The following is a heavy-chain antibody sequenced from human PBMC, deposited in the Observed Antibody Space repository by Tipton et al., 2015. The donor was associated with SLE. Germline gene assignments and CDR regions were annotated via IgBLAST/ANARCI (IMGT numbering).Heavy chain of an antibody. V-gene: IGHV5-51*03. CDR2: IYPSDSDT. CDR3: VAARGGTYTFDP. CDR1: GYTFGDYW. D-gene: IGHD6-6*01. J-gene: IGHJ5*02. Sequence: QLVQSGVEVKKTGESLKISCKGSGYTFGDYWIGWVRQKPGKGLEWMGVIYPSDSDTTYSPSFQGQVTISADKSITTVYLQWSSLKASDTAMYYCVAARGGTYTFDPWGQGTLVTVSS.